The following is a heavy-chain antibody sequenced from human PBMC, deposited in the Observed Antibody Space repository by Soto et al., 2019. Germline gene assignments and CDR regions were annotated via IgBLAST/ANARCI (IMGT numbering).Heavy chain of an antibody. D-gene: IGHD3-10*01. CDR2: IYYSGST. CDR1: GGSISSGSYY. J-gene: IGHJ6*02. CDR3: ATRTDYYYGSGSLGGMDV. Sequence: QVQLQESGPGLVKPSQTLSLTCTVSGGSISSGSYYWSWIRQLPGKGLEWIGYIYYSGSTYYNPSLRSGVTTSVDTSKNQFSLKLNSVTAAETAVYYCATRTDYYYGSGSLGGMDVWGQGTTVTVSS. V-gene: IGHV4-31*03.